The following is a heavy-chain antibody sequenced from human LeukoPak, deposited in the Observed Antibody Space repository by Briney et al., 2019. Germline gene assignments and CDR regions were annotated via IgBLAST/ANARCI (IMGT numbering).Heavy chain of an antibody. CDR2: ISSSSRDI. J-gene: IGHJ4*02. D-gene: IGHD1-26*01. Sequence: GGSLRLSCAASGFTFSSFTMNWVRQAPGKGLEWVAAISSSSRDIFYADSVKGRFSISRDNTQNSLSLQMNSLRAEDTAVYYCVREAAATLLDYWGQGALVTVSS. V-gene: IGHV3-21*01. CDR1: GFTFSSFT. CDR3: VREAAATLLDY.